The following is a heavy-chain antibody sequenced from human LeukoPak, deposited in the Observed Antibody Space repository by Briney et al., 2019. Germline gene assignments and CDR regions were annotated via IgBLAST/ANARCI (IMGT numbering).Heavy chain of an antibody. CDR3: AKGGGWDAFDI. Sequence: SETLSLTCTVSGGSISSSYWSWIRQPPGKGLEWIGYTYNSGSTNYNPSLKSRLTISVDSSKNQFSLKLNSVTAADTAVYYCAKGGGWDAFDIWGQGTMVTVSS. V-gene: IGHV4-59*08. CDR2: TYNSGST. D-gene: IGHD6-19*01. CDR1: GGSISSSY. J-gene: IGHJ3*02.